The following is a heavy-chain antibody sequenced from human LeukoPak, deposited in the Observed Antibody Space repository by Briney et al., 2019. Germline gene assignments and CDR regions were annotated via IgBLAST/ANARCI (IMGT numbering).Heavy chain of an antibody. Sequence: GRSLRLSCAASGFTFSSSAMSWVRQAPGKGLEWVSAISNNGGYTYYADSVQGRFTISRDNSKSTLCLQMNSLRAEDTAVYYCAKQLGYCSDGSCYFPYWGQGTLVTVPS. CDR2: ISNNGGYT. D-gene: IGHD2-15*01. CDR1: GFTFSSSA. J-gene: IGHJ4*02. CDR3: AKQLGYCSDGSCYFPY. V-gene: IGHV3-23*01.